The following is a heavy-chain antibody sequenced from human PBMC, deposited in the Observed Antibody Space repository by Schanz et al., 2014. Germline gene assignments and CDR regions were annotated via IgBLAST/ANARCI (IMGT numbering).Heavy chain of an antibody. D-gene: IGHD3-10*01. CDR2: ISGSGAST. V-gene: IGHV3-23*01. Sequence: EVQLLESGGGLVQPGGSLRLSCATSGFSFSSYAINWVRQAPGKGLEWVSGISGSGASTYYADSVKGRFTISRDNSNKTVDLQMNSLRAEDTAMYYCARWFLIRGVILDSWGQGTLVTVSS. CDR1: GFSFSSYA. CDR3: ARWFLIRGVILDS. J-gene: IGHJ4*02.